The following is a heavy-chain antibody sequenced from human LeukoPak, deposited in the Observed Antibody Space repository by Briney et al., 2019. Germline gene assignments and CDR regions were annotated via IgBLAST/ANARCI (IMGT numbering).Heavy chain of an antibody. V-gene: IGHV4-4*02. D-gene: IGHD6-13*01. J-gene: IGHJ3*02. CDR3: ARTYSRKNAFDI. CDR2: IYHSGST. CDR1: GGSISSSNW. Sequence: PSETLSLTCAVSGGSISSSNWWSWVRRPPGKGLEWIGEIYHSGSTNYNPSLKSRVTISVDKSKNQFSLKLSSVTAADTAVYYCARTYSRKNAFDIWGQGTMVTVSS.